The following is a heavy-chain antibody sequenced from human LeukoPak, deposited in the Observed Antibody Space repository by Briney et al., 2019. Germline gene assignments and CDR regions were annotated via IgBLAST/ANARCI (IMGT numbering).Heavy chain of an antibody. J-gene: IGHJ4*02. V-gene: IGHV3-21*01. Sequence: GGSLRLSCVASGFTFDVYAMNWVRQAPGKGLEWVSSITAGGTDTYYADSVKGRFTISRDNAKNSLYLQMNSLRAEDTAVYYCARDRPGYYYDSSGKEVDYWGQGTLVTVSS. CDR3: ARDRPGYYYDSSGKEVDY. D-gene: IGHD3-22*01. CDR1: GFTFDVYA. CDR2: ITAGGTDT.